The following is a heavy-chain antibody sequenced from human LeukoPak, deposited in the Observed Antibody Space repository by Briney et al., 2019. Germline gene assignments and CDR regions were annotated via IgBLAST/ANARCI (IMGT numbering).Heavy chain of an antibody. CDR1: GGPFGVYY. CDR3: AGPGAGDLDY. CDR2: INHSRST. J-gene: IGHJ4*02. Sequence: SETLSLTCAVYGGPFGVYYWSWVRQPPGKGLEWIGEINHSRSTNYNPSLKSRVTISVDTSKNHFSLKLSSVTAADTAVYYCAGPGAGDLDYWGQGTLVTVSS. D-gene: IGHD3-10*01. V-gene: IGHV4-34*01.